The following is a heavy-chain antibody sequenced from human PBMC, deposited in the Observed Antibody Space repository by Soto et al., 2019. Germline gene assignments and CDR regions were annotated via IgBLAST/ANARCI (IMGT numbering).Heavy chain of an antibody. Sequence: GESLKISCKGSGYSFTSYWIGWGRQMPGEGLEWMGIIYPGDSDTRYSPSFQGQVTISADKSISTASLQWSSLKASDTAMYYCARRYYYDSSGPDYYYYGMDVWGQGTTVTVSS. V-gene: IGHV5-51*01. CDR3: ARRYYYDSSGPDYYYYGMDV. D-gene: IGHD3-22*01. J-gene: IGHJ6*02. CDR2: IYPGDSDT. CDR1: GYSFTSYW.